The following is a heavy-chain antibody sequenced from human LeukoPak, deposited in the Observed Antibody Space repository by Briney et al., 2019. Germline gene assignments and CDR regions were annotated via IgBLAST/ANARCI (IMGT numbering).Heavy chain of an antibody. V-gene: IGHV3-48*04. J-gene: IGHJ6*03. CDR2: ITGSSSTI. CDR1: GFTFSIYS. D-gene: IGHD5-18*01. Sequence: GGSLRLSCAASGFTFSIYSLNWVRQTPGKGLEWVSYITGSSSTIHYADSVKGRFTISRDNAKSSLYLQMNSLRAEDTAVYYCARDPGTAMGYYYMDVWGKGTTVTVSS. CDR3: ARDPGTAMGYYYMDV.